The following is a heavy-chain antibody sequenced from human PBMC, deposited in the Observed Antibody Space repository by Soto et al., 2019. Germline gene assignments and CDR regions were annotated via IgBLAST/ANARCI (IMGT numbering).Heavy chain of an antibody. V-gene: IGHV1-18*01. CDR3: ARVMGVQLWSSFHYDSSGYVDY. CDR2: ISAYNGNT. Sequence: QVPLVQSGAEVKKPGASVKVSCKASGYTFTSYGISWVRQAPGQGLEWMGWISAYNGNTNYAQKLQGRVTMTTDTSTSTAYMELRSLRSDDTAVYYCARVMGVQLWSSFHYDSSGYVDYWGQGTLVTVSS. J-gene: IGHJ4*02. D-gene: IGHD3-22*01. CDR1: GYTFTSYG.